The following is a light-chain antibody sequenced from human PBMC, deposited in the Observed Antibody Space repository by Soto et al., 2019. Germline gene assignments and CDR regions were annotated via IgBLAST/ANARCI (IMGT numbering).Light chain of an antibody. Sequence: DMQMTQYTSSLSASVGDRVTITCRASQSISSYLNWYQQKPGKAPKLLIYAASSLQSGVPSRFSGSGFGTDFTLTIRSLQPEEFATYNCEQANTFPQRFGQGTQVEI. CDR3: EQANTFPQR. V-gene: IGKV1-39*01. CDR2: AAS. J-gene: IGKJ1*01. CDR1: QSISSY.